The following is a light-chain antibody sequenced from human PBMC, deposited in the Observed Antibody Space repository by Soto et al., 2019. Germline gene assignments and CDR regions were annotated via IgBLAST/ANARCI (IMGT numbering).Light chain of an antibody. Sequence: GDRVTITCRASQSISSYLNWYQQKPGKAPKLLIYAASTLQSGVPPRFSGSGSGTDFTLTISSLQPEDFVIYYCQESYSTLFGQGTRLEIK. CDR3: QESYSTL. V-gene: IGKV1-39*01. J-gene: IGKJ5*01. CDR2: AAS. CDR1: QSISSY.